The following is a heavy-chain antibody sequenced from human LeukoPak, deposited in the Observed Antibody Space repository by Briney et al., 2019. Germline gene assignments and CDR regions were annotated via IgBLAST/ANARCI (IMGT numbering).Heavy chain of an antibody. CDR1: GFSFSSYW. Sequence: GGSLRLSCAASGFSFSSYWMSWVRQAPGKGLEWVANIKQDGSQKYYVDSVKGRFTVSRDNSKNSLYLQMNSLRAEDTAVYFCARERYCTTATCYVGVPFDYWGQGTLVTVSS. CDR2: IKQDGSQK. V-gene: IGHV3-7*01. CDR3: ARERYCTTATCYVGVPFDY. D-gene: IGHD2-2*01. J-gene: IGHJ4*02.